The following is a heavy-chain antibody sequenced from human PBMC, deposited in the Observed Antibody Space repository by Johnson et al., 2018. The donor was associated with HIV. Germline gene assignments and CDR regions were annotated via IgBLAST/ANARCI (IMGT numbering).Heavy chain of an antibody. D-gene: IGHD3-22*01. J-gene: IGHJ3*02. CDR3: ASVPMIVVLDGAFDI. V-gene: IGHV3-66*01. Sequence: VQLVESGGALVQPGGSLRLSCAASGFTVNNKYMSWVRQPPGKGLEWVSVIYSGGSTYYADSVKGRFTISRDNSKNTLYLQMNSLRAEDTAVYYCASVPMIVVLDGAFDIWGQGTMVTVSS. CDR1: GFTVNNKY. CDR2: IYSGGST.